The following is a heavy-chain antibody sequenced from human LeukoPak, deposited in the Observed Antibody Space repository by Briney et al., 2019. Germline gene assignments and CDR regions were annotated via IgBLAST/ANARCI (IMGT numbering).Heavy chain of an antibody. CDR3: ARDPESSSFDL. CDR1: GFSFRTYW. CDR2: IDQGGSVR. D-gene: IGHD6-13*01. J-gene: IGHJ4*02. V-gene: IGHV3-7*01. Sequence: GSLRLSFAASGFSFRTYWMSWVRQTPEKGLEFVANIDQGGSVRNYMDSLKGRCTISRDNAKKSLYLEINSLRADDTAVYYCARDPESSSFDLWGRGALVTVSS.